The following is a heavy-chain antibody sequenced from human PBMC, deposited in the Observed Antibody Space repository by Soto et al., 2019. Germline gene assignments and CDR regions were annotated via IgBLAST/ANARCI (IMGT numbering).Heavy chain of an antibody. J-gene: IGHJ6*02. Sequence: LRLSCAASGVFFSNYHMSWVRQSPGKGLQWVAAISGGGDSTYYADSVKGRFTISRDNSENTLWLQMTSLRAGDTAVYYCVKYGGAAARPTFYYLLDVWGQGTTVTVSS. CDR3: VKYGGAAARPTFYYLLDV. V-gene: IGHV3-23*01. D-gene: IGHD6-6*01. CDR2: ISGGGDST. CDR1: GVFFSNYH.